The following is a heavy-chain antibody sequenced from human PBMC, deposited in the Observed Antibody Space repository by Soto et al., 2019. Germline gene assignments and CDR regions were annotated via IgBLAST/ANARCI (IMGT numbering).Heavy chain of an antibody. J-gene: IGHJ4*02. CDR1: GFTFSSYG. D-gene: IGHD3-22*01. CDR3: ARDRRRYDSSGYYPRKFDY. CDR2: IWYDGSNK. V-gene: IGHV3-33*01. Sequence: GGSLRLSCAASGFTFSSYGMHWVRQAPGKGLEWVAVIWYDGSNKYYADSVKGRFTISRDNSKNTLYLQMNSLRAEDTAVYYCARDRRRYDSSGYYPRKFDYWGQGTLVTVSS.